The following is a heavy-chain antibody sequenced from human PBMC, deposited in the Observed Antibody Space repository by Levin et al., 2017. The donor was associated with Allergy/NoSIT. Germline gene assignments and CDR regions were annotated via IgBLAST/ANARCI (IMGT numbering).Heavy chain of an antibody. J-gene: IGHJ6*02. CDR1: GFTFSSYS. CDR3: AKNGAPDNSGGDFEMDV. V-gene: IGHV3-48*01. D-gene: IGHD6-19*01. CDR2: IRSSSKTI. Sequence: GGSLRLSCAASGFTFSSYSMNWVRQAPGKGLEWVSYIRSSSKTIYYADSVKGRFTISRDNAKNSLYLQMDSLRGEDTAVYYCAKNGAPDNSGGDFEMDVWGQGTTVTVSS.